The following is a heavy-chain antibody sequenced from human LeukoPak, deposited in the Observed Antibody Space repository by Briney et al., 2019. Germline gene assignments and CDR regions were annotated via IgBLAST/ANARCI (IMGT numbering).Heavy chain of an antibody. D-gene: IGHD6-13*01. J-gene: IGHJ4*02. CDR1: GGSISSYY. CDR2: IYYSGST. V-gene: IGHV4-59*08. Sequence: SETLSLTCTVSGGSISSYYWSWIRQPPGKGLEWIGSIYYSGSTYYNPSLKGRVTISLDTSKNQFSLKLSSVTAADTAVYYCARVARSSFSWGQGTLVTVSS. CDR3: ARVARSSFS.